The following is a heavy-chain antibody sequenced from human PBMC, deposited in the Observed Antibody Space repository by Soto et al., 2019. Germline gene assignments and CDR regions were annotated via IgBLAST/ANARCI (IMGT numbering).Heavy chain of an antibody. J-gene: IGHJ6*02. CDR3: AHASTSHHYAMDV. CDR1: GFSLTTSGVS. CDR2: IYWDDDK. V-gene: IGHV2-5*02. Sequence: QITLKESGPTLVKSTQTLTLTCTFSGFSLTTSGVSVAWIRQPPGKALEWLALIYWDDDKRYSPSLKTRLSITKDTSKNQVVLTMTNIDPVDTATYYCAHASTSHHYAMDVWCQGTTVTVSS.